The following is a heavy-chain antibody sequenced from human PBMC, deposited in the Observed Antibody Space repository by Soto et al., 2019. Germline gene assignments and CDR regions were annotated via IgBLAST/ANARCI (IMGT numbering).Heavy chain of an antibody. CDR3: AKSFIEPRLFRYPHAS. CDR1: GDSITSDKYY. D-gene: IGHD3-16*01. Sequence: SETLSLTCTVSGDSITSDKYYWGWIRQPPGKGLETIANIYYDGNTYYNPSLESRVTISVDTSKNQFSLRLTSVTAADTAVYYCAKSFIEPRLFRYPHASSALGTLDTVSS. V-gene: IGHV4-39*01. J-gene: IGHJ5*02. CDR2: IYYDGNT.